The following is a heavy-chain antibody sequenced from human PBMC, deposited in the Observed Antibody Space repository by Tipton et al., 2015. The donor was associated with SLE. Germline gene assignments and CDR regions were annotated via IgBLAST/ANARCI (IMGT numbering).Heavy chain of an antibody. V-gene: IGHV4-61*02. CDR3: ARDGPLIAAPGTLNGEDPFDI. CDR2: MYITGNS. J-gene: IGHJ3*02. Sequence: LTCTVSGGSISSGSYYWSWIRQPAGKGLEWIGRMYITGNSKYNPSLRSRVTMSVDTSKNEFSLKMTSVTAADTAVYYCARDGPLIAAPGTLNGEDPFDIWGQGRMVIVS. D-gene: IGHD6-13*01. CDR1: GGSISSGSYY.